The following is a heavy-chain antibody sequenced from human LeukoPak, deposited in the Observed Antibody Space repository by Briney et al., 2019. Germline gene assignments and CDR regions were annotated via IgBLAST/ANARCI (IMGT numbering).Heavy chain of an antibody. J-gene: IGHJ3*02. D-gene: IGHD3-22*01. CDR1: GASIRDYY. V-gene: IGHV4-4*07. Sequence: SEALTLTCSVSGASIRDYYWNWIRQPAGKGLEWIGRFYTSGSTNYNPSLRGRATMSVDTSKNQLSLKVTSVTAADTAVYYCVKDYYYYDSNGYYVNYGFHIWGQGTMVIVSP. CDR2: FYTSGST. CDR3: VKDYYYYDSNGYYVNYGFHI.